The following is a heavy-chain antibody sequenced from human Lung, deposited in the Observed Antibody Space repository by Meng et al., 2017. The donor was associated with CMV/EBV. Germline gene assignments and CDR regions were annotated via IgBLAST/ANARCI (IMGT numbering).Heavy chain of an antibody. CDR3: THRPMTSAYYYFDY. J-gene: IGHJ4*02. V-gene: IGHV2-5*02. CDR1: GCSLSISGVG. Sequence: QITLEESCPPLLHPTQTLTLSCTIAGCSLSISGVGVGWIRQPPGKALEWLALIYWDDDKRYSTSLKSRLTITKDTSKTQVVLKMTNMDPVDTATYYCTHRPMTSAYYYFDYWGQGTLVTVSS. D-gene: IGHD3-22*01. CDR2: IYWDDDK.